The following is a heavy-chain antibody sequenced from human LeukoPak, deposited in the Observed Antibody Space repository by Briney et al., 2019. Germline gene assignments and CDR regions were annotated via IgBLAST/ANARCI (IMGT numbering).Heavy chain of an antibody. Sequence: HGESLKISCKASGYSFTNYWIGWVRQMTGRGLEWMGIIYPGDSDTRYSPSFQGQVTVSADNSISTAYLQWSSLKASDTAIYYCVKGWRGSLYDPAEHWGQGTLITVSS. J-gene: IGHJ1*01. V-gene: IGHV5-51*01. CDR3: VKGWRGSLYDPAEH. CDR2: IYPGDSDT. CDR1: GYSFTNYW. D-gene: IGHD1-26*01.